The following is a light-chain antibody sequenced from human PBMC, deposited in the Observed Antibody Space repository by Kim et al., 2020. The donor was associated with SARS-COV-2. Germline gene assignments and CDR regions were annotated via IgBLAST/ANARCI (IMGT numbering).Light chain of an antibody. J-gene: IGLJ1*01. V-gene: IGLV3-1*01. CDR1: NLGDKY. Sequence: VSPGQTASISCSGDNLGDKYASWYQQKPGQSPVLVINQATKRPSGIPERCSGSNSGNTATLTISGTQPMDEADYYCQTWDSNTYVFGTGTKVTVL. CDR2: QAT. CDR3: QTWDSNTYV.